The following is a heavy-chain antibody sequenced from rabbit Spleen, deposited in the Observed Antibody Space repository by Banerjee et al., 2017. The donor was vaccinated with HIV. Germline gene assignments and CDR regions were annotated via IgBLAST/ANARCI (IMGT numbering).Heavy chain of an antibody. V-gene: IGHV1S7*01. CDR1: GFTLSSYW. CDR2: IDPVFGTT. J-gene: IGHJ2*01. D-gene: IGHD4-1*01. CDR3: ARDRGSGWGDAFDP. Sequence: QLKESGGGLVQPGGSLKLSCKASGFTLSSYWMSWFRQAPGKGLEWIGYIDPVFGTTTYASWVNGRFTISSDNAQNTVDLQLNSLTAADTATYFCARDRGSGWGDAFDPWGQGTLVTVS.